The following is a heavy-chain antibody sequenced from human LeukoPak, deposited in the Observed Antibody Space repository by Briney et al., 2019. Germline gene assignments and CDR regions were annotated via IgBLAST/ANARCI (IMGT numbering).Heavy chain of an antibody. J-gene: IGHJ1*01. CDR3: ARVARYFQH. Sequence: PSETLSLTSAVYGGSFSGFSCSSIRQPPGKGLEWIGEINHSGSTNYNPSLKSRVTISVDTSKNQFSLKLSSVTAAVTAVYYWARVARYFQHWGQGTLVTVTS. CDR2: INHSGST. V-gene: IGHV4-34*01. CDR1: GGSFSGFS.